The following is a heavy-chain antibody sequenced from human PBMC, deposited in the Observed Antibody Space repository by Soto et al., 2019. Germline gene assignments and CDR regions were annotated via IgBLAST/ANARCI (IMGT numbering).Heavy chain of an antibody. CDR2: INGDGSST. CDR3: AKDSGHIVTYSSSPV. Sequence: PGGSLRLSCAASGFSFTSYWMHWVRQAPGKGLVWVSRINGDGSSTSYADSVKGRFTISRDNAKNTLYLQMNSLRAEDTAVYYCAKDSGHIVTYSSSPVWGQGTLVTVSS. V-gene: IGHV3-74*01. CDR1: GFSFTSYW. D-gene: IGHD6-6*01. J-gene: IGHJ4*02.